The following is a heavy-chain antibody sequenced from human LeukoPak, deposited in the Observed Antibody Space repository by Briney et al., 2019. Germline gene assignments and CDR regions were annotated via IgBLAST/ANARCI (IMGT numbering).Heavy chain of an antibody. D-gene: IGHD6-13*01. CDR2: IYYSGST. J-gene: IGHJ4*02. V-gene: IGHV4-31*03. CDR1: GGSISCGGYY. CDR3: TRIAAAGTS. Sequence: PSRTLSLTCTVSGGSISCGGYYWSSIRQHPGKGLEWIGYIYYSGSTYYNPSLKSRVTISVDTSKNQFSLKLSSVTAADTAVYYYTRIAAAGTSWGQGTLVTVSS.